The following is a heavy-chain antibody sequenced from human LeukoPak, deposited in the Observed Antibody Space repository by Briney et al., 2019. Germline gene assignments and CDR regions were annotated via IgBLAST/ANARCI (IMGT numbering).Heavy chain of an antibody. V-gene: IGHV3-30*04. J-gene: IGHJ6*02. CDR2: ISNDGSVK. CDR1: GFTLSSYA. Sequence: PGRSLRLSCAASGFTLSSYAMHWVRQAPGEGLEWVTVISNDGSVKYYADSVKGRFTISRDNSKNTLYLQMNSLRAEDTAVYFCAKVGGSGTSYYYFGMDVWGQGTTVTVSS. D-gene: IGHD3-10*01. CDR3: AKVGGSGTSYYYFGMDV.